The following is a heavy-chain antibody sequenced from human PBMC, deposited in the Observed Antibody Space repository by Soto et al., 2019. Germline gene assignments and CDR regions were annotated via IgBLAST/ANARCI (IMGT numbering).Heavy chain of an antibody. V-gene: IGHV1-69*02. Sequence: QVQLVQSGAEVKKPGSSVKVSCKASGGTFSSYTISWVRQAPGQGLEWMGRIIPILGIANYAQKFQGRVTITADISTSTAYMELSSLRSEDTAVYYCASYYGSGSSFGGGWFDPWGQGTLVTVSS. CDR3: ASYYGSGSSFGGGWFDP. CDR1: GGTFSSYT. D-gene: IGHD3-10*01. J-gene: IGHJ5*02. CDR2: IIPILGIA.